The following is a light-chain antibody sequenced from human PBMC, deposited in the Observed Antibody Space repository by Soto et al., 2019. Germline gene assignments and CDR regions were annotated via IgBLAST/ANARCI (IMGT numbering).Light chain of an antibody. CDR3: QQYGSLSWT. J-gene: IGKJ1*01. Sequence: EIVLTQSPGTLSLSLGERATLSCRASQSVSSNYLAWYQQKPGQAPRLLIYGASSRATGIPDRFSGGGSGTDFTLTISRLEPEDFAVYYCQQYGSLSWTFGQGTKV. CDR2: GAS. V-gene: IGKV3-20*01. CDR1: QSVSSNY.